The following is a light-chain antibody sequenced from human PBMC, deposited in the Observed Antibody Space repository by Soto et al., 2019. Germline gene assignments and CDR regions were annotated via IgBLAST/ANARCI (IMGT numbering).Light chain of an antibody. V-gene: IGLV1-47*02. Sequence: QSVLTQPPSASGTPGQRVTISCSGSSSNIGSNSVSWYQQVPGTAPKLLIYNNNQRPSGVPDRFSGSNSGTSASLAISGLRSEDEADYYCAAWDDSLSGGVFGGGTKLTV. CDR2: NNN. CDR1: SSNIGSNS. J-gene: IGLJ3*02. CDR3: AAWDDSLSGGV.